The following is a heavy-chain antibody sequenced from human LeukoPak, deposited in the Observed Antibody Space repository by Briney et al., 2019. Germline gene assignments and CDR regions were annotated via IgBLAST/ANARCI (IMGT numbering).Heavy chain of an antibody. J-gene: IGHJ4*01. Sequence: SETLSLTCTVSGGSISSYYWSWIRQPPGKGLEWIGYIYDSGTTNYNPSLKSRVTVSVDTSKNQFSLKLSSVTAADTAVYYCARHWNLLYYFDYWGHGTLVTVSS. CDR3: ARHWNLLYYFDY. V-gene: IGHV4-59*01. CDR1: GGSISSYY. D-gene: IGHD1-1*01. CDR2: IYDSGTT.